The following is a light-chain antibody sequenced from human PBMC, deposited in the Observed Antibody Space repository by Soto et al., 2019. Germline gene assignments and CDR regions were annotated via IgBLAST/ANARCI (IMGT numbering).Light chain of an antibody. V-gene: IGKV3-11*01. Sequence: EIVLTQSPATLSLSPGERATRSCRASQSVSSYLAWYQQKPGQAPRLLIYDASNRATGIPARFSGSGSGTDFTLTISSLEPEDFAVYYCQQRSNWPPTFGGGIKVEIQ. CDR1: QSVSSY. CDR3: QQRSNWPPT. CDR2: DAS. J-gene: IGKJ4*01.